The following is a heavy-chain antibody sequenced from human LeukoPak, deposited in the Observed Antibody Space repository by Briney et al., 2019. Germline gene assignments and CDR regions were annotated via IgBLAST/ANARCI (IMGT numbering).Heavy chain of an antibody. V-gene: IGHV1-46*01. CDR2: INPSGGST. Sequence: ASVKVSCKASGYTFTSYYMHWVRQAPGQGLEWMGIINPSGGSTSYAQKFQGRVTMTRDTSTSTVYMELSSLRSEDTAVYYCARVYHGHGDKYYYDSSGYYVEYFQHWGQGTLVTVSS. J-gene: IGHJ1*01. D-gene: IGHD3-22*01. CDR1: GYTFTSYY. CDR3: ARVYHGHGDKYYYDSSGYYVEYFQH.